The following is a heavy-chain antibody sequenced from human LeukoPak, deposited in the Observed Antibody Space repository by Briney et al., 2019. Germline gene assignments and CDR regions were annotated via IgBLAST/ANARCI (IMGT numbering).Heavy chain of an antibody. CDR3: ARDIPYYYDSSGFDY. CDR2: IKQDGSEK. CDR1: SYW. D-gene: IGHD3-22*01. J-gene: IGHJ4*02. V-gene: IGHV3-7*01. Sequence: SYWMSWVRQAPGKGLEWVANIKQDGSEKYYVDSVKGRFTISRDNAKNSLYLQMSSLRAEDTAVYYCARDIPYYYDSSGFDYWGQGTLVTVSS.